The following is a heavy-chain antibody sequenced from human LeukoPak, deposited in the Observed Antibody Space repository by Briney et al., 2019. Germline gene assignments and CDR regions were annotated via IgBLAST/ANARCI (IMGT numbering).Heavy chain of an antibody. D-gene: IGHD2/OR15-2a*01. Sequence: SETLSLTCTVSGGSISSSSYYWGWIRQPPGEGLEWIGNIYYSGSTYYNPSLKSRVTISVDTSKNQFSLKLSSVTAADTAVYCCARRDLYGPDYWGQGTLVTVSS. CDR3: ARRDLYGPDY. V-gene: IGHV4-39*01. J-gene: IGHJ4*02. CDR2: IYYSGST. CDR1: GGSISSSSYY.